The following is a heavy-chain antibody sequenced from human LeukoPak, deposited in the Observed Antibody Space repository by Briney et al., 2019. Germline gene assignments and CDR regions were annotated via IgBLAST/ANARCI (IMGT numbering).Heavy chain of an antibody. CDR2: ITWNSDDM. V-gene: IGHV3-9*03. CDR3: XRVTSXXTXFDY. Sequence: GRSLRLSCAASGFSFEAYGMYWVRQAPGKGLEWVSGITWNSDDMAYADSVKGRFTISRDNAKNCLYLEMGRLTVGDIALYDCXRVTSXXTXFDYWGQGTLVTVSS. J-gene: IGHJ4*02. CDR1: GFSFEAYG.